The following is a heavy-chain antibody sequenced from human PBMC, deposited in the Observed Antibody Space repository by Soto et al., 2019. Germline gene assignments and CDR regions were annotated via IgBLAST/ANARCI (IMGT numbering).Heavy chain of an antibody. J-gene: IGHJ6*02. V-gene: IGHV1-3*01. D-gene: IGHD5-12*01. Sequence: ASVKVSCKASGYTFTSYAMHWVRQAPGQRLEWMGWINAGNGNTKYSQKFQGRVTITRDTSASTAYMELSSLRSEDTAVYYCARGPWVATIFPLDVWGQGTTVTVS. CDR1: GYTFTSYA. CDR3: ARGPWVATIFPLDV. CDR2: INAGNGNT.